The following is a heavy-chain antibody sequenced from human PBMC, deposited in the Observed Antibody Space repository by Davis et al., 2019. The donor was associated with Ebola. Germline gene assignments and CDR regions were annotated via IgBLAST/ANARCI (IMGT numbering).Heavy chain of an antibody. CDR2: VNHSGST. V-gene: IGHV4-34*01. J-gene: IGHJ3*02. Sequence: SETLSLTCVVYGEPPSGYYWSWIRQPPGKGLEWIGEVNHSGSTNYNPSLKSRVTISVDTSKNQLSLRLSSVTGADTAVYYCAAVGAIDIWGQGTMVTVSS. CDR1: GEPPSGYY. D-gene: IGHD6-19*01. CDR3: AAVGAIDI.